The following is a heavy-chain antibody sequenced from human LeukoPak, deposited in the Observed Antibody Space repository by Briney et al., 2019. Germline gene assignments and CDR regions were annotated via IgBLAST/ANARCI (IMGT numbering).Heavy chain of an antibody. J-gene: IGHJ4*02. D-gene: IGHD3-22*01. CDR1: GGSISSYY. V-gene: IGHV4-59*01. Sequence: SETLSLTCTVSGGSISSYYWSWIRQPPGKGXXXXXYIYYSGSTNYNPSLKSRVTISVDTSKNQFSLKLSSVTAADTAVYYCARGPYYYDSSGSFDYWGQGTLVTVSS. CDR2: IYYSGST. CDR3: ARGPYYYDSSGSFDY.